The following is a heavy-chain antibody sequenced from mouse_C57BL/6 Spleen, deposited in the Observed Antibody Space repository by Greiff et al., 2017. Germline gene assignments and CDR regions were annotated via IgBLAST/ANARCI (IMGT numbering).Heavy chain of an antibody. D-gene: IGHD6-1*01. CDR3: ARCSISDYYAMDY. Sequence: LVESGAELVKPGASVQISCKASGYAFSSYCMHWVKQRTGKGLEWIGQIYPGDGDTNYNGKFTGKATLTADTSSSTVYMQLSSLTSEDSAVYFCARCSISDYYAMDYWGQGTSVTVSS. CDR1: GYAFSSYC. V-gene: IGHV1-80*01. J-gene: IGHJ4*01. CDR2: IYPGDGDT.